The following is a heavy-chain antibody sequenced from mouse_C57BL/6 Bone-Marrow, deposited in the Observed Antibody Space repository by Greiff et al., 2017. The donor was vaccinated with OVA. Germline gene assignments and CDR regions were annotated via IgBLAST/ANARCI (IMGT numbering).Heavy chain of an antibody. CDR3: ARGPSYWYFDV. Sequence: EVKVEESGPGMVKPSQSLSLTCTVTGYSITSGYDWHWIRHFPGNKLEWMGYISYSGSTNYNPSLKSRISITHDTSKNHFFLKLNSVTTEDTATYYCARGPSYWYFDVWGTGTTVTVSS. CDR1: GYSITSGYD. D-gene: IGHD2-10*02. CDR2: ISYSGST. J-gene: IGHJ1*03. V-gene: IGHV3-1*01.